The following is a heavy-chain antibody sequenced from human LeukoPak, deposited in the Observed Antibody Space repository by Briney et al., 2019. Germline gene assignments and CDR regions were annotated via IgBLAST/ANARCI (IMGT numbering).Heavy chain of an antibody. D-gene: IGHD1-26*01. CDR3: ASLFHPALSGNYPFDY. CDR1: GGSISSGCYS. V-gene: IGHV4-30-2*01. Sequence: SETLSLTCAVSGGSISSGCYSWSWIRQPPGKGLEWIGYIYHSGSTYYNPSLKSRVTISVDRSKKQFSLKLNSVTAADTAMYYRASLFHPALSGNYPFDYWGQGTLLTVSS. J-gene: IGHJ4*02. CDR2: IYHSGST.